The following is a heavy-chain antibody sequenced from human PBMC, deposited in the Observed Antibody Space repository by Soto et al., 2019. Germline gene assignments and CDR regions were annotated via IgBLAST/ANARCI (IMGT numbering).Heavy chain of an antibody. V-gene: IGHV3-74*01. J-gene: IGHJ4*02. CDR3: ARVGYYYDSSGYPSFDY. Sequence: GGSLRLSCAASGFTFSSYWMHWVRQAPGKGLVWVSRINSDGSSTSYADSVKGRFTISRDNAKNTLYLQMNSLRAEDTAVYYCARVGYYYDSSGYPSFDYWGQGTLVTVSS. D-gene: IGHD3-22*01. CDR1: GFTFSSYW. CDR2: INSDGSST.